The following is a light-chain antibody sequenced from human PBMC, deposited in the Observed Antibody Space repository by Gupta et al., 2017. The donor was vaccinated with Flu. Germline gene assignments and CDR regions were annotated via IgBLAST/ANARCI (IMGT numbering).Light chain of an antibody. CDR1: AIGIKR. Sequence: YVLTQPPSVSLAPGQTARITCGGSAIGIKRVHWYQQKPGQAPVLVVHDDSDRPSGIPERFSGSNSGNTATLTIGRVEDGEEADDYCQVWDTTETHPQVIFGGGTKLNVL. CDR3: QVWDTTETHPQVI. V-gene: IGLV3-21*02. CDR2: DDS. J-gene: IGLJ2*01.